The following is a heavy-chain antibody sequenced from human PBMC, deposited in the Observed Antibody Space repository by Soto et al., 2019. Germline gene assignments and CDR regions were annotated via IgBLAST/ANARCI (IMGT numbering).Heavy chain of an antibody. Sequence: EVRLLESGGGLVQPGGSLRLSCAASRFTFSLYAMSWVRQAPGKGLEWVSGISGGGGRIYYADSVKGRFIISRDNSKATLSLQMTSLKSEDTAVYYCAKYICGDWNDAYPDLCFASWGQGTLVTVSS. CDR2: ISGGGGRI. J-gene: IGHJ4*02. V-gene: IGHV3-23*01. D-gene: IGHD1-1*01. CDR3: AKYICGDWNDAYPDLCFAS. CDR1: RFTFSLYA.